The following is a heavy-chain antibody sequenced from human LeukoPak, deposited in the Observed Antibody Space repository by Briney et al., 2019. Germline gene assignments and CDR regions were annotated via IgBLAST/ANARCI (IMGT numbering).Heavy chain of an antibody. J-gene: IGHJ4*02. D-gene: IGHD3-10*01. CDR1: GGSISSGDYN. CDR3: ARGQWFRAF. V-gene: IGHV4-30-4*08. Sequence: SETLSLTCTVSGGSISSGDYNWSWIRRPPAKGLEWIGYIYYSGSTYYNPSLKSRVTISVDTSKNQFSLKLSSVAAADTAVYYCARGQWFRAFWSRGTPVTVSS. CDR2: IYYSGST.